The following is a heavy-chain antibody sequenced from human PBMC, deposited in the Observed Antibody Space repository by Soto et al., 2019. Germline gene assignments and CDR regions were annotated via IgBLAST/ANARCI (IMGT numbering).Heavy chain of an antibody. CDR3: ARDPAGYYYFDY. D-gene: IGHD2-15*01. J-gene: IGHJ4*02. V-gene: IGHV4-4*07. Sequence: PSETLSLTCTVSSGSVSGYYWSWIRQPAGKGLEWIGRIYTIGSTSYNPSLKSRVTMSVDTSKNQFSLKVNSVTAADTAVYYCARDPAGYYYFDYWGQGALVTVSS. CDR1: SGSVSGYY. CDR2: IYTIGST.